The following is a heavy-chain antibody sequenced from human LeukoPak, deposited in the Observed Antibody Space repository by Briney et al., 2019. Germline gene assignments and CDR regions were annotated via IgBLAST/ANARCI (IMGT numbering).Heavy chain of an antibody. V-gene: IGHV3-23*01. CDR3: ARDRRGWFDP. Sequence: GSLRLSCAASGFIFSSYAMSWVRQAPGKGLAWVSAISGSGDSTYYADSVKGRFTISRDNAKNSLYLQMNSLRAEDTAVYYCARDRRGWFDPWGQGTLVTVSS. CDR1: GFIFSSYA. CDR2: ISGSGDST. J-gene: IGHJ5*02.